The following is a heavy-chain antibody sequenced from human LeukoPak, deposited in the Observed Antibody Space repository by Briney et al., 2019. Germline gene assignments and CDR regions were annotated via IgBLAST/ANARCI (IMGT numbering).Heavy chain of an antibody. Sequence: SETLSLTCTVSGGSISSGGYYWSWIRQPPGKGLEWIGYIYHSGSTYYNPSLKSRVTISVDRSKNQFSLKLSSVTAADTAVYYCARVKEDTAMVTSAYFDYWGQGTLVTVSS. CDR3: ARVKEDTAMVTSAYFDY. CDR2: IYHSGST. V-gene: IGHV4-30-2*01. D-gene: IGHD5-18*01. CDR1: GGSISSGGYY. J-gene: IGHJ4*02.